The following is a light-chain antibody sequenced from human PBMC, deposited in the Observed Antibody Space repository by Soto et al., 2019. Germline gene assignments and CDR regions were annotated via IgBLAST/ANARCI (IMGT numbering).Light chain of an antibody. CDR2: KAS. Sequence: IQMTQSPSTLSASVGDRVTITCRASQSIRIWLAWYQQKPGKAPKLLIYKASSLESEVPSRLSGSGSGTEFTLTINRLQPDDSATYYSQQYNSDSTFGQGTKVEMK. J-gene: IGKJ1*01. CDR3: QQYNSDST. CDR1: QSIRIW. V-gene: IGKV1-5*03.